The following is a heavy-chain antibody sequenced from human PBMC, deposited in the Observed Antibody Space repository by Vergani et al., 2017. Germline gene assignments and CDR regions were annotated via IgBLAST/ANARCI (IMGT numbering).Heavy chain of an antibody. V-gene: IGHV4-39*01. CDR3: ARQTEGDHYYYYLDA. CDR2: VYYTGST. J-gene: IGHJ6*03. CDR1: GDSLNSSTYY. D-gene: IGHD1-26*01. Sequence: QLQLPESGPGLVKPSETLSLTCPVSGDSLNSSTYYWGWLRPTPEKGLEWIGSVYYTGSTYYNPSLTSRVTMSIDTSKNVFSLRMTSVTAADTAVYYCARQTEGDHYYYYLDAWAKGAAVTVSS.